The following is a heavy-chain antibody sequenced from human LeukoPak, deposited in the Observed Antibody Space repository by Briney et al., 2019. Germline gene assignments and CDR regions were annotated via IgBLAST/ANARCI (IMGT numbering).Heavy chain of an antibody. J-gene: IGHJ6*03. CDR2: ISGSGGST. CDR1: GFTFSSYA. D-gene: IGHD6-13*01. CDR3: AKGSYSSSWYGYYYYMDV. V-gene: IGHV3-23*01. Sequence: GGSLRLSCAASGFTFSSYAMSWVRQAPGKGLEWVSAISGSGGSTYYADSVKGRFTISRDNSKNTLYLQMNSLRAEDTAVYYCAKGSYSSSWYGYYYYMDVWGKGTTVTVSS.